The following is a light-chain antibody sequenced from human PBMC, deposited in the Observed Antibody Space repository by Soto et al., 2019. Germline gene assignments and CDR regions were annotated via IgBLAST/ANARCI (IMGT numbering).Light chain of an antibody. CDR3: QQYNSYVYP. CDR2: KAS. CDR1: QSISSW. Sequence: DIQMTQSPSTLSASVGDRVTITCRASQSISSWLAWYQQKPGKAPKLLIYKASSLESGVPSRFSGSRSGTEFTLTISSLQSDDFATYYCQQYNSYVYPFGQGTKLEIK. J-gene: IGKJ2*01. V-gene: IGKV1-5*03.